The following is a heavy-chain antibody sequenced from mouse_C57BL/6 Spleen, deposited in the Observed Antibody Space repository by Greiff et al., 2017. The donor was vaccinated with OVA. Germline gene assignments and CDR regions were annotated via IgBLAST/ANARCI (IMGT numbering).Heavy chain of an antibody. CDR3: ARRTLTAWFAY. J-gene: IGHJ3*01. CDR1: GYTFTSYW. Sequence: QVQLQQPGAELVRPGSSVKLSCKASGYTFTSYWMDWVKQRPGQGLEWIGNIYPSDSETHYNQKFKDKATLTVDKSSSTAYMQPSSLTSEDSAVYYCARRTLTAWFAYWGQGTLVTVSA. V-gene: IGHV1-61*01. CDR2: IYPSDSET. D-gene: IGHD4-1*01.